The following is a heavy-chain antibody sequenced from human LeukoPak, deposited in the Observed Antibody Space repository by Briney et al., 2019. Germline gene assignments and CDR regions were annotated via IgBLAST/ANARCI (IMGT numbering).Heavy chain of an antibody. J-gene: IGHJ4*02. V-gene: IGHV4-30-4*01. Sequence: SETLSLTCTVSGGSISSGDYYWSWIRQPPGKGLEWIGYIHYSGSTYYNPSLKSRVTISVDTSKNQFSLKLSSVTAADTAVYYCAAWSGSYREYYFDYWGQGTLVTVSS. CDR2: IHYSGST. CDR1: GGSISSGDYY. D-gene: IGHD3-3*01. CDR3: AAWSGSYREYYFDY.